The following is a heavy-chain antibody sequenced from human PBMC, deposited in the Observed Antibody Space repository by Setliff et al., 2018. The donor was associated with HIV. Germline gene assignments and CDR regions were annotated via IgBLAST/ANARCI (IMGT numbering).Heavy chain of an antibody. CDR1: GGSFSSDYY. V-gene: IGHV4-34*01. J-gene: IGHJ4*02. CDR2: IYHSGST. CDR3: AREGLPTPYYFDY. Sequence: PSETLSLTCTVYGGSFSSDYYWGWIRQPPGKGLEWIGEIYHSGSTNYNPSLKSRVTISVDKSKNQFSLKLSSVTAADTAVYYCAREGLPTPYYFDYWGQGTLVTVSS.